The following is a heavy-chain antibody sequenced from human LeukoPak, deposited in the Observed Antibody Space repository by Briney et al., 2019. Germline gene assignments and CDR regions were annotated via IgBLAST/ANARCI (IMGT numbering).Heavy chain of an antibody. Sequence: GGSLRLSCAASGFTFSNYWMHWVRQAPGKGLVWVSRINSDGSSTNYADSVKGRFTISRDNAKNTLYLQMNSLRSEDTALYFCVKDMGGYSSSWNWFDPWGQGTLVTVSS. CDR2: INSDGSST. CDR1: GFTFSNYW. V-gene: IGHV3-74*01. CDR3: VKDMGGYSSSWNWFDP. D-gene: IGHD6-13*01. J-gene: IGHJ5*02.